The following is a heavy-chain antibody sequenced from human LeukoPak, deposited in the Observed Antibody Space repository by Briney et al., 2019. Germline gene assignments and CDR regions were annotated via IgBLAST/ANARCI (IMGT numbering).Heavy chain of an antibody. CDR2: INPNSGGT. J-gene: IGHJ6*03. CDR3: TRGHCSTTSCPYYWYMDV. V-gene: IGHV1-2*02. D-gene: IGHD2-2*01. Sequence: ASVKVSCKASGYTFTGYYMHWVRQAPGQGLEWMGWINPNSGGTNYAQKFQGRVTMTRDTSISTAYMELSRLRPDDTAVYYCTRGHCSTTSCPYYWYMDVWGRGTTVTVSS. CDR1: GYTFTGYY.